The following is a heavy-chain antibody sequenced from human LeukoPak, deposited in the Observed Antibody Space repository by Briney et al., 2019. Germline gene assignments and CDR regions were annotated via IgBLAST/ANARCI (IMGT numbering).Heavy chain of an antibody. CDR3: AKDHVNAGRLDY. J-gene: IGHJ4*02. Sequence: GGSLRLSCAASGFTFSSYAMHWVRQAPGKGLEYVSAISSIGGSTYYAASVKGRFTISRDNSKNTVYLQMNSLRAEDTALYYCAKDHVNAGRLDYWGQGTPVTVSS. CDR1: GFTFSSYA. V-gene: IGHV3-64*04. D-gene: IGHD6-13*01. CDR2: ISSIGGST.